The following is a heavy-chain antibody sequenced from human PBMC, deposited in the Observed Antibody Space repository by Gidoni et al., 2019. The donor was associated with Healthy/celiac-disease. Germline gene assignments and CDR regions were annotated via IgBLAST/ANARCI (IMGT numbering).Heavy chain of an antibody. CDR3: ARLGYCSGGSCYSSFGI. CDR1: GFPFSSSW. D-gene: IGHD2-15*01. CDR2: INSDGSRT. V-gene: IGHV3-74*01. J-gene: IGHJ3*02. Sequence: EVQLVESGGGLVQPGGSLRLSCAASGFPFSSSWMHWVRQAPGKGLVWVSRINSDGSRTSYADSVKGRFTISRDNAKNTLYLQMNSLRAEDTAVYYCARLGYCSGGSCYSSFGIWGQGTMVTVSS.